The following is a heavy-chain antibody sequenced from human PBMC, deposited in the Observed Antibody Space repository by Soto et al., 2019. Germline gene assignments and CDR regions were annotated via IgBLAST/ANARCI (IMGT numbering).Heavy chain of an antibody. D-gene: IGHD3-16*01. V-gene: IGHV4-59*08. CDR1: GGSFSPNY. Sequence: SETLSLTCTLSGGSFSPNYWAWIRQPPGKGLEWIGSIYYSGTTSYNPSLKSRVTISVDTSKNQFSLKLSSVTAADTAVYYCASGPQFGHKDYYGTDVWGQGTTVTVSS. J-gene: IGHJ6*02. CDR3: ASGPQFGHKDYYGTDV. CDR2: IYYSGTT.